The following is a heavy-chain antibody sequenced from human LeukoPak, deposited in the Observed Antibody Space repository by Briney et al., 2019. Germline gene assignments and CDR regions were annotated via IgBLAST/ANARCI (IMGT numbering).Heavy chain of an antibody. CDR3: ARDFRTNYYYYTDV. V-gene: IGHV3-30*03. J-gene: IGHJ6*03. Sequence: AGGSLRLSCAASGFTFSSYGMHWVRQAPGKGLEWVAVISYDGSNENYADSVKGRFTISRDNTKNTLYVQMNSLRAEDTALYYCARDFRTNYYYYTDVWGKGTTVTVSS. D-gene: IGHD1-14*01. CDR2: ISYDGSNE. CDR1: GFTFSSYG.